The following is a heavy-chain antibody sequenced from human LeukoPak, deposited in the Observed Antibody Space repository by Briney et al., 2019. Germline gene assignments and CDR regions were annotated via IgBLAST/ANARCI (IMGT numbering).Heavy chain of an antibody. Sequence: PGGSLRLSCAASGFTFSSYGMSWVRQAPGKGLEWVSGISGGGGSTYYTDSVKGRFTISRDTSKNTLYLQMNSLRAEDTAVYYCAKDGHDFWSGSDYWGQGTLVTVSS. J-gene: IGHJ4*02. V-gene: IGHV3-23*01. CDR1: GFTFSSYG. D-gene: IGHD3-3*01. CDR2: ISGGGGST. CDR3: AKDGHDFWSGSDY.